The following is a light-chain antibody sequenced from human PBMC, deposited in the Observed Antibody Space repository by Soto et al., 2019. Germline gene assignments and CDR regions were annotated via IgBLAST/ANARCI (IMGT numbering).Light chain of an antibody. Sequence: EIVLTQSPGTLSLSPGGSANLSCRASERVSSNFLAWYQQNPGQAPRLLIYRASNRATGIPDRFSGGGSGTDFTLSISGLEPEDFAFYYGHQYGGSPFTFGQGTKL. V-gene: IGKV3-20*01. CDR1: ERVSSNF. CDR3: HQYGGSPFT. CDR2: RAS. J-gene: IGKJ2*01.